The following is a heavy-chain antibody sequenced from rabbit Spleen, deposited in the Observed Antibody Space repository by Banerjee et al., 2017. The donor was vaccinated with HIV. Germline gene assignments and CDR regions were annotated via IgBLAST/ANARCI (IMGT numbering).Heavy chain of an antibody. CDR1: GFSFSSSYY. V-gene: IGHV1S40*01. CDR3: AREDFGASFNL. CDR2: IDPVFGIT. D-gene: IGHD5-1*01. Sequence: QSLEESGGGLVQPEGSLTLTCTASGFSFSSSYYMCWVRQAPRKGLEWIGYIDPVFGITYYANWVNGRFSISRENAQNTVFLQMTSLTAADTATYFGAREDFGASFNLWGPGTLVTVS. J-gene: IGHJ4*01.